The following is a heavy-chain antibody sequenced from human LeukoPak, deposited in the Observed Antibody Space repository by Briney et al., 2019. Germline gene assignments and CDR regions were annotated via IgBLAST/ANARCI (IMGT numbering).Heavy chain of an antibody. D-gene: IGHD4-17*01. CDR2: ISSSSSYI. Sequence: GGSLRLSCAASGFTFNSYSMNWVRQAPGKGLEWVSSISSSSSYIYYADSVKGRFTISRDNAKNSLYLQMNSLRAEDTAVYYCARDRAAVTTPPFDYWGQGTLVTVSS. J-gene: IGHJ4*02. CDR3: ARDRAAVTTPPFDY. CDR1: GFTFNSYS. V-gene: IGHV3-21*01.